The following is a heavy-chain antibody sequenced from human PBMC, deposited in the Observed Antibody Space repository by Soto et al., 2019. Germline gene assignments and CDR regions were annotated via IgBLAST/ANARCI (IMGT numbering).Heavy chain of an antibody. CDR2: IYYSGST. CDR1: GGSISSGGYY. J-gene: IGHJ5*02. Sequence: QVQLQESGPGLVKPSQTLSLTCTVSGGSISSGGYYWSWIRQHPGKGLEWIGYIYYSGSTYFNPSPRGRLTITVDTFKTRFPLQLGSWTAADTAVYYWAGAGHSSSPGGAHWFPPWGQGTLVTVSS. CDR3: AGAGHSSSPGGAHWFPP. V-gene: IGHV4-31*03. D-gene: IGHD6-6*01.